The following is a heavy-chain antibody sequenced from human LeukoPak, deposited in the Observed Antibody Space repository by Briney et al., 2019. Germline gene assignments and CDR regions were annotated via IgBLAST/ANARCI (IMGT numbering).Heavy chain of an antibody. V-gene: IGHV3-30*02. D-gene: IGHD5-12*01. J-gene: IGHJ4*02. CDR3: ARVPPYSGYDRLIDY. CDR1: GFTFSSYG. Sequence: PGRSLRLSCAASGFTFSSYGMNWVRQAPGKGLEWVASIRSDGSDKKYADSVKGQFTISRDNSKSTLNLQMNSLRPEDTAVYYCARVPPYSGYDRLIDYWGQGTLVTVSS. CDR2: IRSDGSDK.